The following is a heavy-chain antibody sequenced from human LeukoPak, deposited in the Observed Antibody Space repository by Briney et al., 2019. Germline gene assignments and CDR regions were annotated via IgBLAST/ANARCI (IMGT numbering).Heavy chain of an antibody. CDR3: ARRHASGSYWLDF. CDR1: GGSMSITNYY. Sequence: PSETLSLTCTVSGGSMSITNYYWGWIRQPPGKGLEWIGNISFTGSTYYNPSLKSRLTISVDTSKKQFSLKLSSVTAADTAVYYCARRHASGSYWLDFWGQGTLVTVSS. V-gene: IGHV4-39*01. D-gene: IGHD6-19*01. CDR2: ISFTGST. J-gene: IGHJ4*02.